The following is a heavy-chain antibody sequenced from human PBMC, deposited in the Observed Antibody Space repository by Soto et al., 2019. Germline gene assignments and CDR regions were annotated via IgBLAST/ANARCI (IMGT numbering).Heavy chain of an antibody. V-gene: IGHV3-21*01. CDR3: ASLAVAHMNDAFDI. CDR1: GFTFSSYS. Sequence: PGGSLRLSCAASGFTFSSYSMNWVRQAPGKGLEWVSSISSSSSYIYYADSVKGRFTISRDNAKNSLYLQMNSLRAEDTAVYYCASLAVAHMNDAFDIWGQGTLVTISS. D-gene: IGHD6-19*01. J-gene: IGHJ3*02. CDR2: ISSSSSYI.